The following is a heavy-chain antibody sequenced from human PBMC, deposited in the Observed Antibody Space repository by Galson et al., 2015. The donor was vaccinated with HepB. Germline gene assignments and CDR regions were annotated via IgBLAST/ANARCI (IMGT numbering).Heavy chain of an antibody. CDR3: ARGRERDVYSFEDY. CDR1: GLTFSDYY. CDR2: VGSSGGHT. V-gene: IGHV3-11*06. Sequence: SLRLSCAASGLTFSDYYMTWIRQAPGKGLEWVSYVGSSGGHTNYADSVKGRFTVSRDNAKNSLYLQMNSLRAEDTALYYCARGRERDVYSFEDYWGQGTLVTVSS. D-gene: IGHD5-24*01. J-gene: IGHJ4*02.